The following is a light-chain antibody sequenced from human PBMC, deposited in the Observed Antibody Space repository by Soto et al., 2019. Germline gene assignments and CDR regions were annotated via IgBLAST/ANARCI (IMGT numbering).Light chain of an antibody. CDR2: EDN. CDR3: QSYDTNSFSV. Sequence: NFMLTQPHSVSNSPGKTITISCTGTGGKIASNYVQWYQQRPGSAPTPVIYEDNQRPSGVPDRFSASIDTSTNSASLVISGLKIEDEADYYCQSYDTNSFSVFGTGTKVTVL. CDR1: GGKIASNY. J-gene: IGLJ1*01. V-gene: IGLV6-57*02.